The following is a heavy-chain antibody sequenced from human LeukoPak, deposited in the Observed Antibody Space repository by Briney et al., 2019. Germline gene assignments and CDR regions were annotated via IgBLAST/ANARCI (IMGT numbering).Heavy chain of an antibody. CDR3: ATLYSSSWDAFDI. J-gene: IGHJ3*02. D-gene: IGHD6-13*01. V-gene: IGHV1-24*01. CDR1: GGTFSGYA. CDR2: FDPEDGET. Sequence: ASVTVSCKASGGTFSGYAISWVRQAPGKGLEWMGGFDPEDGETIYAQKFQGRVTMTEDTSTDTAYMELSSLRSEDTAVYYCATLYSSSWDAFDIWGQGTVVTVSS.